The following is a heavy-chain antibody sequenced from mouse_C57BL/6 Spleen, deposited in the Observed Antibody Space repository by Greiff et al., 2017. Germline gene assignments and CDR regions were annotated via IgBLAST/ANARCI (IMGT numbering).Heavy chain of an antibody. J-gene: IGHJ4*01. D-gene: IGHD1-1*01. CDR2: ISPGSGST. CDR3: ARRHYGSSYAMDY. CDR1: GYTFTSYW. Sequence: VQLQQPGAELVKPGASVKMSCKASGYTFTSYWITWVKQRPGQGLEWIGAISPGSGSTNYNEKFKSKATLTVDTSSSTAYMQLSSLTSEDSAVYYCARRHYGSSYAMDYWGQGTSVTVSS. V-gene: IGHV1-55*01.